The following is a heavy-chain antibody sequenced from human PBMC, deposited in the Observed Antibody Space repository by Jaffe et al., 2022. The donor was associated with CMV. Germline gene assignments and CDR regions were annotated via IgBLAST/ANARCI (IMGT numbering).Heavy chain of an antibody. Sequence: EVQLVESGGVVVQPGGSLRLSCAASGFTFDDYTMHWVRQAPGKGLEWVSLISWDGGSTYYADSVKGRFTISRDNSKNSLYLQMNSLRTEDTALYYCAKDIRRPRITMVRGPGAFDIWGQGTMVTVSS. J-gene: IGHJ3*02. CDR3: AKDIRRPRITMVRGPGAFDI. V-gene: IGHV3-43*01. CDR1: GFTFDDYT. CDR2: ISWDGGST. D-gene: IGHD3-10*01.